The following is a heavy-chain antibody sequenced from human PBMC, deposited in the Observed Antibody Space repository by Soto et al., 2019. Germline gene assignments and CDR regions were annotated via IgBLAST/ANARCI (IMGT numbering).Heavy chain of an antibody. CDR2: FDPEDGET. V-gene: IGHV1-24*01. CDR3: ATGPYYSSSWYYFDY. CDR1: GYTLTELS. Sequence: GVSVKVSCKVSGYTLTELSMHWVRQAPGKGLEWMGGFDPEDGETIYAQKFQGRVTMTEDTSTDTAYMELSSLRSEDTAVYYCATGPYYSSSWYYFDYWGQGTLVTVSS. J-gene: IGHJ4*02. D-gene: IGHD6-13*01.